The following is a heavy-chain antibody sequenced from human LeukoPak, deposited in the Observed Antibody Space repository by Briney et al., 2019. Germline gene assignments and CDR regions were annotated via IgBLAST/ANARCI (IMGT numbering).Heavy chain of an antibody. J-gene: IGHJ4*02. Sequence: SETLSLTCTVSGGSISSYYWSWIRQPPGKGLEWIGYIYYSGSTNYNPSLKSRVTISVDTSKNQFSLKLSSVTAADTAVYYCASGPRYNDFDYWGQGTLVTVSS. D-gene: IGHD1-14*01. V-gene: IGHV4-59*01. CDR2: IYYSGST. CDR1: GGSISSYY. CDR3: ASGPRYNDFDY.